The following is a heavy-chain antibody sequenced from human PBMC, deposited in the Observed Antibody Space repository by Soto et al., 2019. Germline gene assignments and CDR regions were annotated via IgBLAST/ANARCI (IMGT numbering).Heavy chain of an antibody. CDR3: ARAGYLGYSGYDSFDY. CDR1: GGSISSYY. V-gene: IGHV4-59*01. CDR2: IYYSGGT. D-gene: IGHD5-12*01. Sequence: SETLSLTCTVSGGSISSYYWSWIRQPPGKGLEWIGYIYYSGGTNYNPSLKSRVTISVDTSKNQFSLKLSSVTAADTAVYYCARAGYLGYSGYDSFDYWGQGTLVTAPQ. J-gene: IGHJ4*02.